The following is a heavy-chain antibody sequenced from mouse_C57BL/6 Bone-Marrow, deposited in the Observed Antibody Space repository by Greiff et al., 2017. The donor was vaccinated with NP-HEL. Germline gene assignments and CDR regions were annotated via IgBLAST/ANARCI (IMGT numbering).Heavy chain of an antibody. J-gene: IGHJ3*01. D-gene: IGHD1-1*01. CDR1: GYTFTSYG. Sequence: VKLMESGAELARPGASVKLSCKASGYTFTSYGISWVKQRTGQGLEWIGEIYPRSGNTYYNEKFKGKATLTADKSSSTAYMELRSLTSEDSAVYFWARSGPYYYGSIAWFAYWGQGTLVTVSA. CDR3: ARSGPYYYGSIAWFAY. V-gene: IGHV1-81*01. CDR2: IYPRSGNT.